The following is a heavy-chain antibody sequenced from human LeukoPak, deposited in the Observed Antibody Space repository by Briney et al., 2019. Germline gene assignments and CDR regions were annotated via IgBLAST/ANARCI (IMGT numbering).Heavy chain of an antibody. D-gene: IGHD5-12*01. J-gene: IGHJ4*01. CDR2: IIPIFGTA. Sequence: SSVKVSCKTSGGTFSSYAISWVRQAPGQGLEWMGGIIPIFGTANYAQKFQGRVTITADKSTSIAYMELGRLRSEGTDVYYGAGSMRSGYDYVDDWGKGTMVTVSS. CDR3: AGSMRSGYDYVDD. V-gene: IGHV1-69*06. CDR1: GGTFSSYA.